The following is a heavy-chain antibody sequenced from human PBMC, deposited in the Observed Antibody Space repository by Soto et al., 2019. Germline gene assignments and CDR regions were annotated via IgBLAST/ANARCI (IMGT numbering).Heavy chain of an antibody. CDR2: IGSRGST. CDR1: GFTVGIYA. V-gene: IGHV3-23*01. Sequence: RLASTSSGFTVGIYARASVRQAPGKGMEWVSAIGSRGSTFYADSVKGRFTISRDNSKNTLYLQMNRLRAEDTALYSCVKENPGWYSHWGKGTLVTVSS. D-gene: IGHD6-19*01. J-gene: IGHJ4*02. CDR3: VKENPGWYSH.